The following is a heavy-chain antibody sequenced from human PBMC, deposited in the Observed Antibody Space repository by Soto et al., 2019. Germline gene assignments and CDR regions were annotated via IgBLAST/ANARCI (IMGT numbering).Heavy chain of an antibody. CDR2: ISSSSSTI. J-gene: IGHJ6*02. V-gene: IGHV3-48*02. CDR3: ARDFGRASYSNCYGMDV. Sequence: GWSLRLSCAASGFTFSSYSMNWVRQAPGKGLEWVSYISSSSSTIYYADSVKGRFTISRDNAKNSLYLQMNSLRDEDTAVYYCARDFGRASYSNCYGMDVWGQGTTVTVSS. CDR1: GFTFSSYS. D-gene: IGHD1-26*01.